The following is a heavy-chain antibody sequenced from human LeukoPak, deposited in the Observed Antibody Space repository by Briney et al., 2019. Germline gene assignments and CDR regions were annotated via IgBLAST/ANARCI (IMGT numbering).Heavy chain of an antibody. CDR3: ARGGSFFVY. D-gene: IGHD1-26*01. V-gene: IGHV3-48*03. J-gene: IGHJ4*02. Sequence: PGGSLRLSCAASGFTFSGYDMNWVRQAPGKGLEWVSYISSSGTTIYYADSVRGRFTISRDNAKNSLYLQMNSLGVEDTAVYYCARGGSFFVYWGQGTLVTVSS. CDR2: ISSSGTTI. CDR1: GFTFSGYD.